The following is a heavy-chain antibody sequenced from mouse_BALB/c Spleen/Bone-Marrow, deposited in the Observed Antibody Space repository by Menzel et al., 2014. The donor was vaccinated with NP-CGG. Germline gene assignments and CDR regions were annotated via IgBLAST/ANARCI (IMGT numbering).Heavy chain of an antibody. CDR2: LDPETGGT. V-gene: IGHV1-15*01. D-gene: IGHD4-1*01. Sequence: HVHLQQSGAELVRPGASVTLSCKASGYTFTDYEMHWVKQTPVHGLEWIGTLDPETGGTAYNQKFKDMATLTADKSSTTAYMELRSLTSEDSTVYYCADWSYYAMAYWGQGISVTVPS. CDR1: GYTFTDYE. J-gene: IGHJ4*01. CDR3: ADWSYYAMAY.